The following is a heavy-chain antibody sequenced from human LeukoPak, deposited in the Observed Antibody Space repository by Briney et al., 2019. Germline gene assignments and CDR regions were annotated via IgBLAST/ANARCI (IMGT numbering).Heavy chain of an antibody. CDR2: IRDGGNNK. V-gene: IGHV3-30*02. D-gene: IGHD2-21*01. Sequence: PGGPLRLSCAASVFPYSRYDMHWLPQAPGKALGWVAFIRDGGNNKYYAVSVKGRFTISRDNSKNTLYLQMNSLKAEDTAVYYCATLGGCFQFDYWGQGTLVTVSS. CDR3: ATLGGCFQFDY. J-gene: IGHJ4*02. CDR1: VFPYSRYD.